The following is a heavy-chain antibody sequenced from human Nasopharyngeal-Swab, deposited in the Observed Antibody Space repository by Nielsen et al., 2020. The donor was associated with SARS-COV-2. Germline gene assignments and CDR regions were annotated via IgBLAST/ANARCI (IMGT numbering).Heavy chain of an antibody. V-gene: IGHV5-51*01. J-gene: IGHJ6*02. CDR3: AIGAAVGTLFHGMDV. CDR2: IFPGDSDT. D-gene: IGHD1-26*01. CDR1: GYRFTDYW. Sequence: GESLKISCAPSGYRFTDYWIAWVRQAPGKGLECMGTIFPGDSDTRYSPSFEGRVTISVDQSITTAHLHWTSLKASDTAKYYCAIGAAVGTLFHGMDVWGQGTMVTVSS.